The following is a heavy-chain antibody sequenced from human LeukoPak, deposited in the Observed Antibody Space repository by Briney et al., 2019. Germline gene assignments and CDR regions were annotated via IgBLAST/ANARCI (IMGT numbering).Heavy chain of an antibody. CDR2: IYYSGST. CDR3: ARVSSSSRPNFDY. Sequence: SETLSLTCTVSGGSISNSSHYWGWIRQPPGKGLEWIGSIYYSGSTYYNPSLKSRVTISVDTSKNQFSLKLSSVTAADTAVYYCARVSSSSRPNFDYWGQGTLVTVPS. D-gene: IGHD6-6*01. CDR1: GGSISNSSHY. J-gene: IGHJ4*02. V-gene: IGHV4-39*01.